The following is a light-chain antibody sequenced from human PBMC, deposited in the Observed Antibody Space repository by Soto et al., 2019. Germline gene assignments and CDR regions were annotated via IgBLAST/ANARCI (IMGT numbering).Light chain of an antibody. V-gene: IGLV1-44*01. Sequence: QLVLTQPPSTSGTSGQRVTISCSGSSSNIGSNTVNWYQQLPGTAPKLLIYSNNQRPSGVPDRFSGSKSGTSASLAISGLQSEDEADYYCSAWDDSLNGWVFGGGTQLTVL. CDR2: SNN. CDR1: SSNIGSNT. J-gene: IGLJ3*02. CDR3: SAWDDSLNGWV.